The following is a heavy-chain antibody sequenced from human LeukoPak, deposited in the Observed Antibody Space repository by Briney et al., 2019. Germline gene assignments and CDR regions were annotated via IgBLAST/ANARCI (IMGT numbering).Heavy chain of an antibody. CDR1: GFTFSTCA. CDR3: AREADCSGGGCYRGAFDI. CDR2: IWYDGSNK. V-gene: IGHV3-33*01. Sequence: GGSLRLSCAASGFTFSTCAMHWVRQAPGKGLEWVAVIWYDGSNKYYGDSVKGRLSISRDNSKNTLFLQMNSLRAEDTAVYYCAREADCSGGGCYRGAFDIWGQGTMVAVSS. J-gene: IGHJ3*02. D-gene: IGHD2-15*01.